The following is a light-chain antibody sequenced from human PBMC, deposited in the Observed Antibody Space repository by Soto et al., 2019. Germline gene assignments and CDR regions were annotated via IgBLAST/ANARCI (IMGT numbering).Light chain of an antibody. CDR3: QQYNSYWT. J-gene: IGKJ1*01. V-gene: IGKV1-5*03. CDR2: KAS. Sequence: DIQMTQSPSTLSASVGDRVTITCRASQSISSWLAWYQQKPGKAPKLLIYKASSLESGVPSRFSRSGSGTAFTLTTSSLQPDDFATYYCQQYNSYWTFGQGNKVEIK. CDR1: QSISSW.